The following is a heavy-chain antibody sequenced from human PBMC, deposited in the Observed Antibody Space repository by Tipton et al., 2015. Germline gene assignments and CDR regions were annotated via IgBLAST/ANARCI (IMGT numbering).Heavy chain of an antibody. V-gene: IGHV4-59*01. Sequence: TLSLTCSVSSDSISKYYWSWIRQPPGKELEWIGYIQYSGSTNYNPSLKSRVTISVDTSKIQFSLKMSSVTAADTAVYFCARDLEHGMDVWGQGTTVTVS. J-gene: IGHJ6*02. CDR3: ARDLEHGMDV. CDR2: IQYSGST. CDR1: SDSISKYY.